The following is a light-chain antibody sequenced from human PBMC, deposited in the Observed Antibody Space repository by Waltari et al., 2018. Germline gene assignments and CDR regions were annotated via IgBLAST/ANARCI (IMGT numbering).Light chain of an antibody. Sequence: SYELTQPPSVSVSPGQTASITCSGDKLGDKYACWYQPKPGQSPVLVIYQDSKRPSGIPERFSGSNSGNTATLTVSGTQAMDGADYYCQAWDSSTADVVFGGGTKLTVL. J-gene: IGLJ2*01. CDR1: KLGDKY. CDR3: QAWDSSTADVV. CDR2: QDS. V-gene: IGLV3-1*01.